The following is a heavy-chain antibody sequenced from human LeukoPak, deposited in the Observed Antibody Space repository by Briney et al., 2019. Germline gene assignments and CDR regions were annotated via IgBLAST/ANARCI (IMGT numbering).Heavy chain of an antibody. J-gene: IGHJ3*02. CDR1: GFTFSSYA. CDR2: ISYDGSNK. D-gene: IGHD2-2*02. CDR3: ARDGYCSSTSCYTWDEAFDI. Sequence: GGSLRLSCAASGFTFSSYAMHWVRQAPGKGLEWVAVISYDGSNKYYADSVKGRFTISRDNSRNTLYLQMNSLRAEGTAVYYCARDGYCSSTSCYTWDEAFDIWGQGTMVTVSS. V-gene: IGHV3-30-3*01.